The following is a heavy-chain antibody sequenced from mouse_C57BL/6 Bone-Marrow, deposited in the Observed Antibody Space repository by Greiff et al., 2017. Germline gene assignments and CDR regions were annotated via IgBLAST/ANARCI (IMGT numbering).Heavy chain of an antibody. CDR1: GYTFTSYD. Sequence: VKLVESGPELVKPGASVKLSCKASGYTFTSYDINWVKQRPGQGLEWIGWIYPRDGSTKYNEKFKGKATLTVDTSSSTAYMELHSLTSEDSAVYFCARSTLIAYGGQGTLVTVSA. CDR2: IYPRDGST. D-gene: IGHD6-1*01. J-gene: IGHJ3*01. CDR3: ARSTLIAY. V-gene: IGHV1-85*01.